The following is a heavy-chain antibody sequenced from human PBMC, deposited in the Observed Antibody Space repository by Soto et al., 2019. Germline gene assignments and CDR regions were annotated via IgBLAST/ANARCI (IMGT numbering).Heavy chain of an antibody. CDR3: ARGNLSFDFDS. Sequence: QIQLVESGGDVVQPGKSLRLSCAASGFNFGFFGMHWVRQAPGKGLEWVAFISGDGINTQYADSVRGRFTLSRDYSRKTMYLQMDSLRGEDTAVYYCARGNLSFDFDSWGLGTRVTVSS. CDR1: GFNFGFFG. D-gene: IGHD1-26*01. CDR2: ISGDGINT. J-gene: IGHJ4*02. V-gene: IGHV3-30*03.